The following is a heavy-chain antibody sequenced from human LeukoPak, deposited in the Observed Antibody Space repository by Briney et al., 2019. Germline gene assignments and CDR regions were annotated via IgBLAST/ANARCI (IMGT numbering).Heavy chain of an antibody. CDR2: IYQSGST. V-gene: IGHV4-38-2*01. CDR1: GYSITSGYY. Sequence: TETLSLTCGVSGYSITSGYYWAWIRQPPGKGLERIGNIYQSGSTYYNPSFKSRVTISVDTSKNQFSLKLSSVTAADTAVYYCARRYSNYFFDYWGQGTLVTVSS. D-gene: IGHD4-11*01. CDR3: ARRYSNYFFDY. J-gene: IGHJ4*02.